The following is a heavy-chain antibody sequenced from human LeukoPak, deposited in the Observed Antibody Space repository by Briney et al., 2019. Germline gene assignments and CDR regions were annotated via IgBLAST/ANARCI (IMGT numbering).Heavy chain of an antibody. D-gene: IGHD6-13*01. CDR3: ATASPGYSSRWTGAFDI. J-gene: IGHJ3*02. CDR1: GYTLTELS. Sequence: ASVKVSCKVSGYTLTELSMHWVRQAPGKGLEWMGGFDPEDGETIYAQRFQGRVTMTEDTSTDTAYMELSSLRSEDTAVYYCATASPGYSSRWTGAFDIWGQGTMVTVSS. V-gene: IGHV1-24*01. CDR2: FDPEDGET.